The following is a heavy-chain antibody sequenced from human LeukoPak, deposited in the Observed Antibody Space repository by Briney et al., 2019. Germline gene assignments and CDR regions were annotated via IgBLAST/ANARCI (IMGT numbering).Heavy chain of an antibody. CDR3: TRAGGRYSYEH. J-gene: IGHJ4*02. CDR2: INTDGSTT. CDR1: GFIFSSYW. Sequence: GGSLRLSCAASGFIFSSYWMHWVRQAPGKGLVWVSRINTDGSTTTYADSVKGRFTISRDNDKNMLYLQMNSLRAEDTAVYYCTRAGGRYSYEHWGQGTLVTVSS. D-gene: IGHD5-18*01. V-gene: IGHV3-74*01.